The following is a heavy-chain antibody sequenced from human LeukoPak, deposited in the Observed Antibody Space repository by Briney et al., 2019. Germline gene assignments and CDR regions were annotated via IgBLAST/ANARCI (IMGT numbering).Heavy chain of an antibody. J-gene: IGHJ5*02. CDR3: ARTYYYGSGSCCGWFDP. CDR1: GGSISSYY. CDR2: IYYSGST. V-gene: IGHV4-59*12. D-gene: IGHD3-10*01. Sequence: SETLSLTCTVSGGSISSYYWSWIRQPPGKGLEWIGYIYYSGSTNYNPSLKSRVTISVDTSKNQFSLKLSSVTAADTAVYYCARTYYYGSGSCCGWFDPWGQGTLVTVSS.